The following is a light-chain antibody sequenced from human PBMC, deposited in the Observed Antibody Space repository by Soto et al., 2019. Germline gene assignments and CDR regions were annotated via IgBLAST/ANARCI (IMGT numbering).Light chain of an antibody. CDR1: RSDVGGYEY. CDR3: SSYRSGNTYV. Sequence: QSALTKPAYVSGSPGQSITISCTGTRSDVGGYEYVSWYQQHPGKAPKLIIYEVFDRPAAVSRRFSGSKSGNTASLTISGLQAEDEADYHCSSYRSGNTYVFGTGTKLTVL. V-gene: IGLV2-14*01. CDR2: EVF. J-gene: IGLJ1*01.